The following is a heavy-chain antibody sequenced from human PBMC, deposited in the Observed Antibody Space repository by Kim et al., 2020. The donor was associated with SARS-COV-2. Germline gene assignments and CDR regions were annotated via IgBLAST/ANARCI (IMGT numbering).Heavy chain of an antibody. CDR2: IKSKTDGGTT. J-gene: IGHJ5*02. Sequence: GGSLRLSCAGSGFTFSNAWMSWVRQAPGKGLEWVGRIKSKTDGGTTDYAAPVRGRFTISRDDSKNTRYLQRNSLKTEDTAVYCCTTGLKSIAVAGTWGQGTLVTVSS. CDR3: TTGLKSIAVAGT. CDR1: GFTFSNAW. V-gene: IGHV3-15*01. D-gene: IGHD6-19*01.